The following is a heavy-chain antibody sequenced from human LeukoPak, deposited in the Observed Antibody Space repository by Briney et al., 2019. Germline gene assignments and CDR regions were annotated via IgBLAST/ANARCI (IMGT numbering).Heavy chain of an antibody. CDR1: GGTFSSYA. V-gene: IGHV1-69*13. J-gene: IGHJ6*02. D-gene: IGHD2-2*01. CDR2: IIPIFGTA. Sequence: ASVTVSCKASGGTFSSYAINWVRQAPGQGLEWMGGIIPIFGTANYAQKFQGRVTITADESTSTAYMELSSLRSEDTAVYYCARDRDIVVVPAAIHYYGMDVWGQGTTVTVSS. CDR3: ARDRDIVVVPAAIHYYGMDV.